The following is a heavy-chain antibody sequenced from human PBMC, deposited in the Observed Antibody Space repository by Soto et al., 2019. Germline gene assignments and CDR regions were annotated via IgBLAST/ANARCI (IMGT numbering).Heavy chain of an antibody. D-gene: IGHD7-27*01. V-gene: IGHV4-59*01. CDR1: GGSISSYY. CDR3: AALGQSYYYYYMDV. Sequence: SETLSLTCTVSGGSISSYYWSWIRQPPGKGLEWIGYIYYSGSTNYNPSLKSRVTISVDTSKNQFSLKLSSVTAADTAVYYCAALGQSYYYYYMDVWGKGTTVTVSS. J-gene: IGHJ6*03. CDR2: IYYSGST.